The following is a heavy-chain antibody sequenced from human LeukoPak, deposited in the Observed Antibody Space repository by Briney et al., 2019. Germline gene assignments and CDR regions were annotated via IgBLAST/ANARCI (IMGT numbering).Heavy chain of an antibody. J-gene: IGHJ6*03. D-gene: IGHD3-22*01. Sequence: GGSLRLSCAASGFTFSDYYMSWIRQAPGKGLEWVSYISSSGSTIYYADSVKGRFTISRDNAKNSLYLQMNSLRAEDTAVYYCATYYYDSSGYWGSYYYMDVWGKGTTVTISS. CDR2: ISSSGSTI. CDR3: ATYYYDSSGYWGSYYYMDV. V-gene: IGHV3-11*01. CDR1: GFTFSDYY.